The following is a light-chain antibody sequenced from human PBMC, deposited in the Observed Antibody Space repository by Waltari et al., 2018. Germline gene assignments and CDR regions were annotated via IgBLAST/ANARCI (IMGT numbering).Light chain of an antibody. CDR3: QQRSNWPPFT. V-gene: IGKV3-11*01. CDR1: QSVSSY. CDR2: DAS. Sequence: VFTQSPATLSLSPGERATLSCRPSQSVSSYLAWYQQKPGQAPRLLIYDASNRATGIPARFSGSGSGTDFTLTISSLEPEDFAVYYCQQRSNWPPFTFGPGTKVDIK. J-gene: IGKJ3*01.